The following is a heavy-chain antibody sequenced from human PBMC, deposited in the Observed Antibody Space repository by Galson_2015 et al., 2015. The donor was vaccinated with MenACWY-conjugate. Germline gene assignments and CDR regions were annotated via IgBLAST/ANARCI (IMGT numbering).Heavy chain of an antibody. V-gene: IGHV3-74*01. CDR1: GFIFNTYW. CDR2: INPGGSST. D-gene: IGHD1-26*01. Sequence: SLRLSCAASGFIFNTYWMHWVRQAPGKGLVWVSRINPGGSSTTYADSVKARFTISRDNAKNPLYLQMNSLRPEDTAVFYCAKTRGASFYFDSWGQGTLVTVSS. J-gene: IGHJ4*02. CDR3: AKTRGASFYFDS.